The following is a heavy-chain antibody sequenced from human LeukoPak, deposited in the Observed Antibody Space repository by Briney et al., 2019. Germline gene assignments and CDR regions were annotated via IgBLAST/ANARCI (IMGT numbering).Heavy chain of an antibody. V-gene: IGHV1-24*01. D-gene: IGHD6-13*01. CDR3: ARAPALSSFWWYFDY. J-gene: IGHJ4*02. CDR1: GYTFTSYG. CDR2: FDPEDGET. Sequence: ASVKVSCKASGYTFTSYGISWVRQAPGKGLEWMGGFDPEDGETIYAQKFQGRVTMTEDTSTDTAYMELSSLRSEDTAVYYCARAPALSSFWWYFDYWGQGTLVTVSS.